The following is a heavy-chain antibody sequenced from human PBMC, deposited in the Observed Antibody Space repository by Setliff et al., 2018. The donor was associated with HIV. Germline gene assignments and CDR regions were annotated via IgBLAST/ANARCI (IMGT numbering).Heavy chain of an antibody. CDR2: INHSGNT. CDR1: GGSFSGNY. CDR3: ARGALSLTMAKLLSFFDC. V-gene: IGHV4-34*01. D-gene: IGHD3-10*01. Sequence: SETLSLTCAVYGGSFSGNYWSWIRQTPGKGLEWIAEINHSGNTNYNPSLKSRVTVSVVASKSHFSLKMTSVTAADTAVYYCARGALSLTMAKLLSFFDCWGQGTQVTVSS. J-gene: IGHJ4*02.